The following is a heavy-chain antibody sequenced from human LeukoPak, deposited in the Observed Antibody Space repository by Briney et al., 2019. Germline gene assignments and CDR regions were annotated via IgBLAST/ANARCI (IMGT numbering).Heavy chain of an antibody. CDR3: ARTGGGDCPGLCMDV. CDR1: SGSISSGDSY. Sequence: SETLSLTCTVSSGSISSGDSYWSWIRQPPGKGLEWIGYIYYSGSTYYNPSLKSRLTISVDTSKNQFSLKLNSVTAADTAVYYCARTGGGDCPGLCMDVWGKGTTVTVSS. V-gene: IGHV4-30-4*08. CDR2: IYYSGST. J-gene: IGHJ6*04. D-gene: IGHD2-21*01.